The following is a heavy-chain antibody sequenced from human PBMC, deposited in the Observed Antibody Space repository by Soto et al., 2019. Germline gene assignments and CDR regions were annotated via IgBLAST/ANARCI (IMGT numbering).Heavy chain of an antibody. CDR3: ARLGGYYQALDT. D-gene: IGHD3-22*01. Sequence: SETRSLTCTFSGGSISPYYWIWIRQSPGKGLEWIGYIYYTGTTRYNPSLKSRVTILVDTSKNQFSLKLSSVTAADTAVYYCARLGGYYQALDTWGQGALVTVSS. CDR1: GGSISPYY. J-gene: IGHJ5*02. CDR2: IYYTGTT. V-gene: IGHV4-59*08.